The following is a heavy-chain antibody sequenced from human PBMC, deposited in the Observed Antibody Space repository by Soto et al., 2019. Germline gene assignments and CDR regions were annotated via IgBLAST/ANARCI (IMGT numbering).Heavy chain of an antibody. V-gene: IGHV1-18*01. CDR2: ISAYNGNT. CDR3: ARDRGIAAAGTRAFDI. CDR1: GYTFTSYG. Sequence: PRPSVKVSCKASGYTFTSYGISWVRQAPGQGLEWMGWISAYNGNTNYAQKLQGRVTMTTDTSTSTAYMELRSLRSDDTAVYYCARDRGIAAAGTRAFDIWGQGTMVTVSS. J-gene: IGHJ3*02. D-gene: IGHD6-13*01.